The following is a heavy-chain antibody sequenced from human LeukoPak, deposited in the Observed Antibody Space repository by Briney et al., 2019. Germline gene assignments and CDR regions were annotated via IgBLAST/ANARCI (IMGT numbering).Heavy chain of an antibody. V-gene: IGHV3-23*01. CDR3: ARVRELAAAGLFDY. D-gene: IGHD6-13*01. CDR2: ISGSGGSI. CDR1: GFTLSTYG. Sequence: PGGSLRLSCAVSGFTLSTYGMSWVRQAPGKGLEWVSAISGSGGSIHYADSVKGRFTISRDNSKNTLYLQMNSLRAEDTAVYYCARVRELAAAGLFDYWGQGTLVTVSS. J-gene: IGHJ4*02.